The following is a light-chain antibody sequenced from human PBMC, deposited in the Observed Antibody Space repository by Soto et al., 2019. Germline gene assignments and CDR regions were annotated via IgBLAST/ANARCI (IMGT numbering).Light chain of an antibody. CDR1: QTISSW. CDR3: QHYNSYSET. J-gene: IGKJ1*01. CDR2: KAS. V-gene: IGKV1-5*03. Sequence: DIQMTQSPSTLSGSVGDRVTITCRASQTISSWLAWYQQKPGKAPMLLIYKASTLKSGVPSRFSGSGSGTEFTLTISSLQPDDFANYYCQHYNSYSETFGQGTKVELK.